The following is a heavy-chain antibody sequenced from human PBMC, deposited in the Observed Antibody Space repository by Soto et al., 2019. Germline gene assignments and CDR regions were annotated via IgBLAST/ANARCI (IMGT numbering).Heavy chain of an antibody. CDR3: VMVDNYVTPTPQDV. J-gene: IGHJ6*02. Sequence: ASVKVSCKTSGFTFSSSAVHWVRQARGHGLEWIGWINPYTANAHYAHKVQGRLTMTTDTSASTAYMDLGSLTSDDTAVYYCVMVDNYVTPTPQDVWGQGATVTVSS. CDR2: INPYTANA. D-gene: IGHD3-16*01. V-gene: IGHV1-18*01. CDR1: GFTFSSSA.